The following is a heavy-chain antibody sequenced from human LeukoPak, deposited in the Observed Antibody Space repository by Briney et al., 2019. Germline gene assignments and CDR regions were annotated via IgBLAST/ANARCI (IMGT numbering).Heavy chain of an antibody. Sequence: GASVKVSCKASGYTFSGYYMHWVRQAPGQGLEWMGGIIPIFGTANYAQKFQGRVTMTEDTSTDTAYMELSSLRSEDTAVYYCATFPAAAGGWGFKLYYFDYWGQGTLVIVSS. J-gene: IGHJ4*02. V-gene: IGHV1-69*06. CDR1: GYTFSGYY. D-gene: IGHD6-13*01. CDR3: ATFPAAAGGWGFKLYYFDY. CDR2: IIPIFGTA.